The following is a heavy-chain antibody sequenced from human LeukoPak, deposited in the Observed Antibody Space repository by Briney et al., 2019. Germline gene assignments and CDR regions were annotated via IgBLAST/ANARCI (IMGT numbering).Heavy chain of an antibody. J-gene: IGHJ6*02. D-gene: IGHD3-10*01. CDR2: ISGSGGRA. CDR3: AKGGSGSYYYYNGMDV. V-gene: IGHV3-23*01. CDR1: GFTFGSYA. Sequence: GGSLRLSCAASGFTFGSYAMTWVRQAPGKGLEWVSAISGSGGRAYYADSVKGRFTISRDNSKNTLYLQMNSLRAEDTAIYYCAKGGSGSYYYYNGMDVWGQGTTVTVSS.